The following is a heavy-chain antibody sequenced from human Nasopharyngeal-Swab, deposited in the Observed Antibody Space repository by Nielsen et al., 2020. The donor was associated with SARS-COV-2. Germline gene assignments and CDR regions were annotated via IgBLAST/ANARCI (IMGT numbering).Heavy chain of an antibody. V-gene: IGHV3-7*03. J-gene: IGHJ6*03. D-gene: IGHD3-16*02. Sequence: GESLKISCAASGFSFSTYWMTWVRQAPGEGLEWVANIKQDGSEKYYVDSVKGRFTVSRDNPKNLLYLQVNSLRAEDTAEYYCARQGVFVPAYFHQYYMDVWGKGTTVTVSS. CDR3: ARQGVFVPAYFHQYYMDV. CDR2: IKQDGSEK. CDR1: GFSFSTYW.